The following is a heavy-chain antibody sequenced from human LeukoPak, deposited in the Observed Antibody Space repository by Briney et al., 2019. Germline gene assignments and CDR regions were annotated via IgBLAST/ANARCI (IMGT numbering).Heavy chain of an antibody. CDR3: ARSPSPNYYDSSGYYSHYYYYYMDV. CDR2: ISAYNGNT. Sequence: ASVKVSCKASGYTFTSYGISWVRQAPGQGLAWMGWISAYNGNTNYAQKLQGRVTMTTDTSTSTAYMELRSLRSDDTAVYYCARSPSPNYYDSSGYYSHYYYYYMDVWGKGTTVTVSS. CDR1: GYTFTSYG. J-gene: IGHJ6*03. V-gene: IGHV1-18*01. D-gene: IGHD3-22*01.